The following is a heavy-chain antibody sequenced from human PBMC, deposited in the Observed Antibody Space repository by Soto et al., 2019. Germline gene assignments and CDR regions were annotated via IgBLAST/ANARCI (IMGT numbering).Heavy chain of an antibody. Sequence: ASVKVSCKASGGTFSSYAISWVRQAPGQGLEWMGGIIPIFGTANYAQKFQGRVTITADKSTSTAYMELSSLRAEDTAVYYCARGFGGGAIDYWGQGTLVTVSS. V-gene: IGHV1-69*06. J-gene: IGHJ4*02. D-gene: IGHD3-16*01. CDR3: ARGFGGGAIDY. CDR2: IIPIFGTA. CDR1: GGTFSSYA.